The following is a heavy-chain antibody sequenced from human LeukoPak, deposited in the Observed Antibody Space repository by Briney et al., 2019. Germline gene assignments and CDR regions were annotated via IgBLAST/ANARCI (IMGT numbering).Heavy chain of an antibody. D-gene: IGHD3-3*01. J-gene: IGHJ3*02. CDR2: ISSSSSYI. CDR3: ARDFSGGVVKAFDI. CDR1: GFTFSSYS. Sequence: GGFLRLSCAASGFTFSSYSMNWVRQAPGKGLEWVSSISSSSSYIYYADSVKGRFTISRDNAKNSLYLQINSLRAEDTAVYYCARDFSGGVVKAFDIWGQGTMVTVSS. V-gene: IGHV3-21*01.